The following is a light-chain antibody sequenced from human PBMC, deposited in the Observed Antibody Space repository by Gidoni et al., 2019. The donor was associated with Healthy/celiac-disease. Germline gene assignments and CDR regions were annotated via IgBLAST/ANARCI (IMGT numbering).Light chain of an antibody. CDR1: QSISSY. CDR3: QQSSSIPWT. V-gene: IGKV1-39*01. J-gene: IGKJ1*01. CDR2: AAS. Sequence: DIQMTQSPSSLSASVGDRVTITCRASQSISSYLNWYQQKPGKAPKLLIYAASSLQSGVPSRFSGSGSGTDFTLTISSLQPEDFATYYCQQSSSIPWTFXQXTKVEIK.